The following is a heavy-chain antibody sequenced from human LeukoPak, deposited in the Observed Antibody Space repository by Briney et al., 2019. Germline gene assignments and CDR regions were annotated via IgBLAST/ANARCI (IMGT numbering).Heavy chain of an antibody. CDR2: ISSSSSYT. J-gene: IGHJ4*02. V-gene: IGHV3-21*01. D-gene: IGHD4/OR15-4a*01. CDR1: GFTFSSYS. Sequence: GGSLRLSCAASGFTFSSYSMNWVRQAPGKGLEWVSSISSSSSYTYYADSVKGRFTISRDNAKNSLYLQMNSLRAEDMAVYYCARGPNPAHFDYWGQGTLVTVSS. CDR3: ARGPNPAHFDY.